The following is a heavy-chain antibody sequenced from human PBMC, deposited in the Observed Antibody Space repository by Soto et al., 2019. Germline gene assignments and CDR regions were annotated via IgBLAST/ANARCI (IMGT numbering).Heavy chain of an antibody. CDR1: GGFISSGGYH. V-gene: IGHV4-31*03. Sequence: QVQLQESGPGLVKPSQTLSLTCTVSGGFISSGGYHWTWIRQHPGKGLGWIGYIYYTGSTYYNPSLKSRVTISEDTSKNQFSLNLSSVTAADTAVYYCARGDSTSSPYWYFDLWGRGTLVTVSS. CDR3: ARGDSTSSPYWYFDL. D-gene: IGHD6-6*01. J-gene: IGHJ2*01. CDR2: IYYTGST.